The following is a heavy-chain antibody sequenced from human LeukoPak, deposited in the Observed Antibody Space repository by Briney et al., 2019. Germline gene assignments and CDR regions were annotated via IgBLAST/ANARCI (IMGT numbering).Heavy chain of an antibody. CDR2: IKSKTDGGTT. Sequence: GGSLRLSCAASGFTFSNAWTSWVRQAPGKGLEWVGRIKSKTDGGTTDYAAPVKGRFTISRDDSKNTLYLQMNSLKTEDTAVYYCTTAGKEYYYDSSGYYYNFDYWGQGTLVTVSS. V-gene: IGHV3-15*01. CDR3: TTAGKEYYYDSSGYYYNFDY. CDR1: GFTFSNAW. J-gene: IGHJ4*02. D-gene: IGHD3-22*01.